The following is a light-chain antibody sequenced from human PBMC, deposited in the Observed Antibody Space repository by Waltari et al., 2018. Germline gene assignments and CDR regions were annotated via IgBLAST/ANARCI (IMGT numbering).Light chain of an antibody. CDR1: RHNVGNQG. Sequence: QAGLTPPPSTSQALSQPATLTCPGNRHNVGNQGATWLPQHRGHPPKLLSYRSNRRPSGIPERFSASRSGNTASLTITGRQPEDEADYYCSAWDNNLNVMVFGGGTRLTVL. J-gene: IGLJ2*01. CDR2: RSN. V-gene: IGLV10-54*04. CDR3: SAWDNNLNVMV.